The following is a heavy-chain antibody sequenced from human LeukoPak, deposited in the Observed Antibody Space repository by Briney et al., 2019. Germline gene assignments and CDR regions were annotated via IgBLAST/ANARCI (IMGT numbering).Heavy chain of an antibody. CDR2: ISGSGGST. D-gene: IGHD3-22*01. Sequence: GGSLRLSCAASGFTFSSYAMSWVRQAPGKGLEWVSAISGSGGSTYYADSVKGRFTISRGNSKNTLYLQMNSLRAEDTAVYYCAKDPYYYDSSGYYTPPGWGQGTLVTVSS. CDR1: GFTFSSYA. CDR3: AKDPYYYDSSGYYTPPG. V-gene: IGHV3-23*01. J-gene: IGHJ4*02.